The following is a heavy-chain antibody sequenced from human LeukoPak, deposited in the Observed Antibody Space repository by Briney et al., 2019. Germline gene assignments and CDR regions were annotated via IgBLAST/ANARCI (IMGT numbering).Heavy chain of an antibody. CDR3: ASSPGLVTAFDI. CDR1: GFTFSSYS. D-gene: IGHD6-6*01. CDR2: ISSSSSYI. V-gene: IGHV3-21*01. J-gene: IGHJ3*02. Sequence: GGSLRLSCAASGFTFSSYSMNWVRQAPGKGLEWVSSISSSSSYIYYADSVKGRFTISRDNAKNSLYLQMNSLRAEDTAVYYCASSPGLVTAFDIWGQGTMVTVSS.